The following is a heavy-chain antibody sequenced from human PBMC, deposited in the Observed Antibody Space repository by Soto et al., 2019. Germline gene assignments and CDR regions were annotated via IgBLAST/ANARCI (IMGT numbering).Heavy chain of an antibody. Sequence: QVQLVQSGAEVKKPGASVKVSCKASVYTFTSNGITWLGKPPGKGLEWMGWTSANNGNPNYAQKLQGRVTMTTDTSTSTAYMELRSLRSDDTAVYYCARGTTVETGNYWGQGTLVTVSS. V-gene: IGHV1-18*01. J-gene: IGHJ4*02. CDR1: VYTFTSNG. CDR2: TSANNGNP. CDR3: ARGTTVETGNY. D-gene: IGHD4-17*01.